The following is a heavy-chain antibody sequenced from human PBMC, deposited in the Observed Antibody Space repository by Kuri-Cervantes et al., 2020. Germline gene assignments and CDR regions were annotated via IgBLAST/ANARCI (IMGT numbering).Heavy chain of an antibody. Sequence: GESLKISCAASGFTFSSSWMHWVCQAPEKGLEYVADIKCDGSEKCYVDSVKGRLTISRDNAKNSLYLQVNSLRPEDMTVYYCVRGRISSSWYLDYWGQGTLVTVSS. J-gene: IGHJ4*02. CDR3: VRGRISSSWYLDY. V-gene: IGHV3-52*01. CDR1: GFTFSSSW. CDR2: IKCDGSEK. D-gene: IGHD6-13*01.